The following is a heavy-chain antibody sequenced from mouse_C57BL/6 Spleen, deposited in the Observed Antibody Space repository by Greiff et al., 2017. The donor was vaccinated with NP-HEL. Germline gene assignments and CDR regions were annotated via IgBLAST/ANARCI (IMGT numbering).Heavy chain of an antibody. CDR3: ARHKNYYGSSYGYFDV. CDR1: GYTFTEYT. V-gene: IGHV1-62-2*01. Sequence: QVHVKQSGAELVKPGASVKLSCTASGYTFTEYTIHWVKQRSGQGLEWIGWFYPGSGSIKYNEKFKDKATLTADKSSSTVYMELSRLTSEDSAFYFCARHKNYYGSSYGYFDVWGTGTTVTVSS. J-gene: IGHJ1*03. CDR2: FYPGSGSI. D-gene: IGHD1-1*01.